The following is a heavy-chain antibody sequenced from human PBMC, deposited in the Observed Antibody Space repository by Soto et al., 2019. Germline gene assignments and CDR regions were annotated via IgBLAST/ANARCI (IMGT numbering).Heavy chain of an antibody. D-gene: IGHD3-16*01. CDR2: IVVGSGNT. CDR1: GFTFTNSA. Sequence: SVKVSCKASGFTFTNSAVQWVRQARGQRLEWIGWIVVGSGNTNYAQKFQERVTITRDMSTSTAYMELSSLRSADTAVYYCAAGGLRFWGGSPHPYYGRDVWGQETRVTVP. CDR3: AAGGLRFWGGSPHPYYGRDV. V-gene: IGHV1-58*01. J-gene: IGHJ6*02.